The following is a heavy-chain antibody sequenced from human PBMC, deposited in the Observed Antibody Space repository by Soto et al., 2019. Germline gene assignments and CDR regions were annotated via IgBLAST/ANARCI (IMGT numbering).Heavy chain of an antibody. CDR3: IGWSQWLRYDY. Sequence: EVQLVESGGGLVQPGGSLKLSCAASGFTFIGSAMHWVRQASGQGLEWVGSIRSKPNHYATAYGASVKGRFTISRDDSKDLVYLQMTSLTIQDTVVYYCIGWSQWLRYDYWGQGTLVTVSS. D-gene: IGHD6-19*01. CDR1: GFTFIGSA. V-gene: IGHV3-73*02. CDR2: IRSKPNHYAT. J-gene: IGHJ4*02.